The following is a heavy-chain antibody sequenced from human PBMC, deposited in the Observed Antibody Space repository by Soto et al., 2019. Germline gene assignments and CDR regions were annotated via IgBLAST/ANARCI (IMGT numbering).Heavy chain of an antibody. CDR2: ISYSGAT. CDR1: GDSISSGGYY. Sequence: SETLSLTCTVSGDSISSGGYYWSWIRQHPGKGLEWIGSISYSGATYYNPSLKSRVITSVDTSRNQFSLKLTSVTAADTAVYYCARHVSGSNSGTSPRGRFYFDSWGQGTLVTVSS. CDR3: ARHVSGSNSGTSPRGRFYFDS. J-gene: IGHJ4*02. D-gene: IGHD1-26*01. V-gene: IGHV4-31*03.